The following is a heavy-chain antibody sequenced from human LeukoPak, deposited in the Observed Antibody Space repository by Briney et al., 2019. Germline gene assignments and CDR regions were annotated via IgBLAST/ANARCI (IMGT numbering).Heavy chain of an antibody. Sequence: ASVKVSCKASGYTFTSYGISWVRQAPGQGLEWMGWISAYNGNTNYAQKLQGRDTMTTDTSTSTAYMELRSLRSDDTAVYYCARSDFWSGYYIFDYWGQGTLVTVSS. V-gene: IGHV1-18*01. CDR3: ARSDFWSGYYIFDY. CDR1: GYTFTSYG. J-gene: IGHJ4*02. CDR2: ISAYNGNT. D-gene: IGHD3-3*01.